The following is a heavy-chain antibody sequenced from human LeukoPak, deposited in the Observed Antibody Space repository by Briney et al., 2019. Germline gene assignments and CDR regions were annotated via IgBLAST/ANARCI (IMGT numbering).Heavy chain of an antibody. CDR2: INHSGST. Sequence: SETLSITCAVYGGSFSGYYWSWIRQPPGKGLEWIGEINHSGSTNYNPSLKSRVTISVDTSKNQFSLKLSSVTAADTAVYYCARGHIAARRNWFDPWGQGTLVTVSS. CDR3: ARGHIAARRNWFDP. V-gene: IGHV4-34*01. J-gene: IGHJ5*02. CDR1: GGSFSGYY. D-gene: IGHD6-6*01.